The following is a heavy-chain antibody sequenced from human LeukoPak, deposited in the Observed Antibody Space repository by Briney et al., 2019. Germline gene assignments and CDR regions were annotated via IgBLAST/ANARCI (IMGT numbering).Heavy chain of an antibody. CDR2: MNPNSGNT. CDR1: GYTFTSYD. CDR3: ASTNYYDSSGQGLYY. Sequence: ASVKVSCKASGYTFTSYDINWVRQATGQGLEWMGWMNPNSGNTGYAQKFQGRVTITADKSTSTAYMELSSLRSEDTAVYYCASTNYYDSSGQGLYYWGQGTLVTVSS. J-gene: IGHJ4*02. V-gene: IGHV1-8*03. D-gene: IGHD3-22*01.